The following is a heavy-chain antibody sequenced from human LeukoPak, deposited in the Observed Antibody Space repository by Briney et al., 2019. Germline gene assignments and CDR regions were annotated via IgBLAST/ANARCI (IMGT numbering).Heavy chain of an antibody. CDR3: ARGVVPAAIGPRESTEYFQH. J-gene: IGHJ1*01. V-gene: IGHV4-31*03. CDR2: IYYSGST. D-gene: IGHD2-2*01. CDR1: GGSINSGGYY. Sequence: SQTLSLTCTVSGGSINSGGYYWSWIRQHPGKGLEWIGYIYYSGSTYYNPSLKSRVTISVDTSKNQFSLKLSSVTAADTAVYYCARGVVPAAIGPRESTEYFQHWGQGTLVTVSS.